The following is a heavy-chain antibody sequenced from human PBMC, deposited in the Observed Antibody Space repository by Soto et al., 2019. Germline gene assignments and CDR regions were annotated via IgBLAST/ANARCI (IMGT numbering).Heavy chain of an antibody. J-gene: IGHJ5*02. CDR2: ISAYNGNT. CDR1: GYTFTSYG. V-gene: IGHV1-18*01. Sequence: ASVKVSCKAAGYTFTSYGISWVRQAPGQGLEWMGWISAYNGNTNYAQKLQGRVTMTTDTSTSTAYTELRSLRSDDTAVYYCARDAHLNFWSGYYVSGPLDPWGQGTLVTVSS. CDR3: ARDAHLNFWSGYYVSGPLDP. D-gene: IGHD3-3*01.